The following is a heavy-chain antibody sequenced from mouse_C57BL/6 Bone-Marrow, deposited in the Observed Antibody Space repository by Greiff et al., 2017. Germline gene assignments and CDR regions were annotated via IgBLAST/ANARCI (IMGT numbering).Heavy chain of an antibody. CDR3: TREFITTVVADFDY. Sequence: VQLQQSGAELVRPGASVTLSCKASGYTFTDYEMHWVKQTPVHGLEWIGAIDPETGGTAYNQKFKGKAILTADKSSSTAYMELRSLTSEDSAVYYWTREFITTVVADFDYWGQGTTLTVSS. J-gene: IGHJ2*01. CDR2: IDPETGGT. D-gene: IGHD1-1*01. V-gene: IGHV1-15*01. CDR1: GYTFTDYE.